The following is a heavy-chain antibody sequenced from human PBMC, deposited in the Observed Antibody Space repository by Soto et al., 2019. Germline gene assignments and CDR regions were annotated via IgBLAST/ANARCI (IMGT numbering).Heavy chain of an antibody. CDR3: ARDPLSVTGIKSLGY. J-gene: IGHJ4*02. CDR1: GFTFSTYS. CDR2: ISSSSTYI. Sequence: GGSLRLSCAASGFTFSTYSMNWVRQAPGKGLEWVSSISSSSTYIYYADSVKGRFTISRDNAKNSLYLQMNSLRAEDTAVYYCARDPLSVTGIKSLGYWGQGTLVTVSS. V-gene: IGHV3-21*01. D-gene: IGHD5-12*01.